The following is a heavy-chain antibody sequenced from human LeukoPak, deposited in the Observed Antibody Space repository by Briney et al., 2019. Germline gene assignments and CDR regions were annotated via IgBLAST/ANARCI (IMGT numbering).Heavy chain of an antibody. CDR1: GGPFRGYF. CDR2: VYYSGCA. D-gene: IGHD3-10*01. CDR3: ARLGYYGSGSLIDYFDY. Sequence: KPSETLPLTCAVYGGPFRGYFWSWLRQPPAKGLAWIGSVYYSGCAYYNPSLTRRVTISVDTSKVQFSLKLSSVTAADTAVYDCARLGYYGSGSLIDYFDYWGQGTLVTVSS. V-gene: IGHV4-39*01. J-gene: IGHJ4*02.